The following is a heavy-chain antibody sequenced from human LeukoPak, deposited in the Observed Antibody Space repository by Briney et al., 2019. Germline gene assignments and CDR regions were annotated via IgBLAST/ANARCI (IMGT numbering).Heavy chain of an antibody. Sequence: SETLSLTCAVYGGSFSGYYWSWIRQPPGKGLDWIAYMSPSGTTNYNPSLKSRVTTSVDTSRTQFSLRLSSVTAADTAVYYCARGQDDRSGTFDYWGQGTLVTVSS. V-gene: IGHV4-4*08. D-gene: IGHD3-22*01. J-gene: IGHJ4*02. CDR3: ARGQDDRSGTFDY. CDR2: MSPSGTT. CDR1: GGSFSGYY.